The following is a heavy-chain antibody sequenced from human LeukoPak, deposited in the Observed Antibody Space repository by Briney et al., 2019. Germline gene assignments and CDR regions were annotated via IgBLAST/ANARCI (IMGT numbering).Heavy chain of an antibody. CDR3: ARVVVAATFFDY. Sequence: SETLSLTCAVSGYSISSGYYWGWIRPPPGNGLEWIGSIYHSGSTYYNPSLKSRVTISVDTSKNQFSLKLSSVTAADTAVYYCARVVVAATFFDYWGQGTLVTVSS. J-gene: IGHJ4*02. D-gene: IGHD2-15*01. CDR2: IYHSGST. V-gene: IGHV4-38-2*01. CDR1: GYSISSGYY.